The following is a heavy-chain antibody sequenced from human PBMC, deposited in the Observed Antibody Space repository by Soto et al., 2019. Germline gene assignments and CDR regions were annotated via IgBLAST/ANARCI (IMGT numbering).Heavy chain of an antibody. CDR2: IIPILGIA. D-gene: IGHD1-26*01. CDR1: GGTFSSYT. Sequence: SVKVSCNASGGTFSSYTISLVRHSPGQGLEWMGRIIPILGIANYAQKFQGRVTITADKSTSTAYMELSSLRSEDTAVYYCATRNVGIVGTYGMDVWGQGTTVTVSS. V-gene: IGHV1-69*02. J-gene: IGHJ6*02. CDR3: ATRNVGIVGTYGMDV.